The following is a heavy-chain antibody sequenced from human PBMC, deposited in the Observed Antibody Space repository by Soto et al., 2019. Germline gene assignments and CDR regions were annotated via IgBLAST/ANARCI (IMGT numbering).Heavy chain of an antibody. CDR2: IGSSDNII. CDR1: GFTFSDYY. Sequence: GGSLRLSCAASGFTFSDYYRRWIRQAPGKGLEWVSYIGSSDNIIYYADSVKGRFTISRDNAKNSLYLQMNSLRAEDTAVYYCARDLGYYESSGYFDYWGQGTLVTVSS. V-gene: IGHV3-11*01. D-gene: IGHD3-22*01. CDR3: ARDLGYYESSGYFDY. J-gene: IGHJ4*02.